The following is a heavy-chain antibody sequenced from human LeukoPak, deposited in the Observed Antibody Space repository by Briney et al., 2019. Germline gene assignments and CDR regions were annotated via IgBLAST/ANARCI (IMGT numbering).Heavy chain of an antibody. D-gene: IGHD6-6*01. Sequence: PWRSLEISCATVGFTFSSYGHHLGRPGSGQGVEWVAVIWYDGSNKYYADSVKGRFTISRDNSKNTLYLQMNSLRAEDTAVYYCARSSIAAHFNYWGQGTLVTVSS. CDR3: ARSSIAAHFNY. CDR1: GFTFSSYG. V-gene: IGHV3-33*01. J-gene: IGHJ4*02. CDR2: IWYDGSNK.